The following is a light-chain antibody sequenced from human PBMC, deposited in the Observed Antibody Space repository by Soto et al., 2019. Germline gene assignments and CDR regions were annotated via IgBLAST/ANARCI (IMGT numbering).Light chain of an antibody. CDR1: QSVVTN. V-gene: IGKV3-15*01. Sequence: EMVMTQSPATLSVSPGERATLSCRASQSVVTNLVWYQQKPGQAPRLLIYGASTRAAGIPGRFSGSGSGTDFTPTISSLQSEDCTDYYYQDRAQGRTFGQGTKVEIK. CDR3: QDRAQGRT. J-gene: IGKJ1*01. CDR2: GAS.